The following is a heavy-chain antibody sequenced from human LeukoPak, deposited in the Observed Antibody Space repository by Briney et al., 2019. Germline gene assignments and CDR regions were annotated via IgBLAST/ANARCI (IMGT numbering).Heavy chain of an antibody. CDR2: ISGYNGNT. D-gene: IGHD2-2*01. Sequence: GASVKVSCKASGGTFSSYGFSWVRQAPGQGLEWMGWISGYNGNTNYAQKLQGRVTMTTDTSTSTAYMELRSLRSDDTAVYYCARVGCTSTSCYPEKDYWGQGTLVTVSS. J-gene: IGHJ4*02. CDR1: GGTFSSYG. V-gene: IGHV1-18*01. CDR3: ARVGCTSTSCYPEKDY.